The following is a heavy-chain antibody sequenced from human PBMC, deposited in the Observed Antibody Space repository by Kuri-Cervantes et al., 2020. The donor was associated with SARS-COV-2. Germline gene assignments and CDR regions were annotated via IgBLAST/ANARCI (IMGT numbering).Heavy chain of an antibody. CDR2: IYYIGST. V-gene: IGHV4-39*01. CDR3: ARLLWSDGMDV. CDR1: GCSISSCSYY. J-gene: IGHJ6*02. Sequence: SCTVSGCSISSCSYYWGWLRRPPGKGLEWIGRIYYIGSTYYNPSRKSLVTISVDTYKNQFSLKLISVTAADTAFYYCARLLWSDGMDVWGQGTTVTVSS. D-gene: IGHD2-8*02.